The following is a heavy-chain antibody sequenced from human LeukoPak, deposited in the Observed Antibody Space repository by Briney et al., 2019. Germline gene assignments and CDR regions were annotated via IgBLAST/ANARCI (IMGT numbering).Heavy chain of an antibody. J-gene: IGHJ4*02. CDR1: GLTFRNYA. CDR2: ISAGATRT. CDR3: AKYSTRETFFGDY. Sequence: QPGGSLRLSCAASGLTFRNYAMGWVRQAPGKGLEWVSGISAGATRTYYTDSVRGRFTISRDNSENTLYLQMNSLRAEDTAVYYCAKYSTRETFFGDYWGQGTLIAVSS. V-gene: IGHV3-23*01. D-gene: IGHD3-3*01.